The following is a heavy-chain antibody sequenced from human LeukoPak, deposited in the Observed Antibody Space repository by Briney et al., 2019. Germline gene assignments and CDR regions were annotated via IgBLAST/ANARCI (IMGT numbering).Heavy chain of an antibody. CDR1: GFTFSNYA. D-gene: IGHD5-12*01. CDR2: MSGSGVYT. J-gene: IGHJ4*02. CDR3: GKVLNRDYSGIGDH. V-gene: IGHV3-23*01. Sequence: PGGSLRLSCAASGFTFSNYAMSWVRQAPGKGLEWVTSMSGSGVYTYYADSVRGRFTISRDNSENKLYLQANSLRAEDTAVYYCGKVLNRDYSGIGDHWGRGTLVTVSS.